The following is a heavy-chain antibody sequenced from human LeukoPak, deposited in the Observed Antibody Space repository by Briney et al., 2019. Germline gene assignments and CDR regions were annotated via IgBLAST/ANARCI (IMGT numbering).Heavy chain of an antibody. Sequence: GASVKVSCKASGYTFTGYYMHWVRQAPGQGLEWMGWINPNSGGTNYAQKFQGRVTMTRDTSISTAYMELSRLRSDDTAVYYCARVTVTVVAAYTVFDYWGQGTLVTVSS. CDR2: INPNSGGT. V-gene: IGHV1-2*02. CDR1: GYTFTGYY. CDR3: ARVTVTVVAAYTVFDY. J-gene: IGHJ4*02. D-gene: IGHD2-15*01.